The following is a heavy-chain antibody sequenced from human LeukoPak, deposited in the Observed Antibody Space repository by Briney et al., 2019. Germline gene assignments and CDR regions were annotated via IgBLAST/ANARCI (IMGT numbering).Heavy chain of an antibody. J-gene: IGHJ6*02. Sequence: ASVKVSCKASGGTFSSYAISWVRQAPGQGLAWMGRIIPILGIANYAQKFQGRVTITADKSTSTAYMELSSLRSEDTAVYYCARLIWFGELPTPYYYYYGMDAWGQGTTVTVSS. CDR2: IIPILGIA. CDR3: ARLIWFGELPTPYYYYYGMDA. D-gene: IGHD3-10*01. CDR1: GGTFSSYA. V-gene: IGHV1-69*04.